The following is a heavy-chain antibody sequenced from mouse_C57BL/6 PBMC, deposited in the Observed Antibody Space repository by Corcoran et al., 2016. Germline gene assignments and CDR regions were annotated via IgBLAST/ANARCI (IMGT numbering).Heavy chain of an antibody. CDR2: INTYSGVP. CDR3: ARGRVRDGNYFFYAMDY. D-gene: IGHD2-1*01. Sequence: QIQLVQSGPKLKKPGETVKISCKASGYTFTTYGMSWVKQAPGKGLKWMGWINTYSGVPTYADDFKGRFAFSLETSASTAYLQINNLKNEDTATYFCARGRVRDGNYFFYAMDYWGQGTSVTVSS. J-gene: IGHJ4*01. CDR1: GYTFTTYG. V-gene: IGHV9-3*01.